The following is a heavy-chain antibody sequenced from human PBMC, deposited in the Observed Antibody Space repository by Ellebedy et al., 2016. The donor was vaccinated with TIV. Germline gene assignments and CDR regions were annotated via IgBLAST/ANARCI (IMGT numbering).Heavy chain of an antibody. D-gene: IGHD2-2*01. CDR1: GFTFSSYS. CDR3: ARDRGYCSSTSCPTRYYYGMDV. J-gene: IGHJ6*02. Sequence: GESLKISCAASGFTFSSYSMNWVRQAPGKGLEWVSSISSSSSYIYYADSVKGRFTISRDNAKNSLYLQMNSLRAEDTAVYYCARDRGYCSSTSCPTRYYYGMDVWGQGTTVTVSS. V-gene: IGHV3-21*01. CDR2: ISSSSSYI.